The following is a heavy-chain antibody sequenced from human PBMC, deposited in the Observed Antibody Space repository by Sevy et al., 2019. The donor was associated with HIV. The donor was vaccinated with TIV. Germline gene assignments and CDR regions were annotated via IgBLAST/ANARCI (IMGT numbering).Heavy chain of an antibody. D-gene: IGHD2-8*01. Sequence: GGSLRLSCAASGFTFSKYSMSWVRQTPGKGLEWVSTLSFGCGEINHADSVKGRFTISRDNSKNSLYLQMNNLRVEDTAVYYCAREGCTKPHDYWGQGTLVTVSS. CDR3: AREGCTKPHDY. V-gene: IGHV3-23*01. CDR2: LSFGCGEI. CDR1: GFTFSKYS. J-gene: IGHJ4*02.